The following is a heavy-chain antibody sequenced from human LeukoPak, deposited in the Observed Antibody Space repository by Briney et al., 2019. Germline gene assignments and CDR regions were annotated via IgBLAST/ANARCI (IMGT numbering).Heavy chain of an antibody. D-gene: IGHD3-10*01. V-gene: IGHV4-34*01. J-gene: IGHJ5*02. CDR2: INHSGST. Sequence: SETLSLTCAVYGGSFSGYYWSWIRQPPGKGLEWIGEINHSGSTNYNPSLKSRVTISVDTSKNQFSLKLSSVTAADTAVYYCARLYYYGSGSYEWFDPWGQGTPVTVSS. CDR1: GGSFSGYY. CDR3: ARLYYYGSGSYEWFDP.